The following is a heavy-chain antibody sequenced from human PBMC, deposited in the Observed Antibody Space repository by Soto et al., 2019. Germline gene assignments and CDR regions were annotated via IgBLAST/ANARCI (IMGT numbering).Heavy chain of an antibody. V-gene: IGHV3-30*18. CDR1: GFSFSSYG. CDR2: ISYDGTDE. D-gene: IGHD1-1*01. Sequence: QVQLVESGGGVVQPGGSLRLSCAASGFSFSSYGMHWVRQAPGKGLEWVAMISYDGTDEYYADSVKGRFTISRDNSKNAVYLQMNSLRAEDTAVYYCAKQESGWNDHFDYWGQGTLVTVSS. J-gene: IGHJ4*02. CDR3: AKQESGWNDHFDY.